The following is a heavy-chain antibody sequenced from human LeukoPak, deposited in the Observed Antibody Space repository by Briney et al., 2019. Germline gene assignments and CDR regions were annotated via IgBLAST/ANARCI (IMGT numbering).Heavy chain of an antibody. V-gene: IGHV4-31*03. CDR1: GGSINNGGYY. CDR3: AGERGEEYSSGWYKRNYFDN. Sequence: SQTLSLTCTVSGGSINNGGYYWSWIRQHPGKGLEWIGYIYYSGSSYYNPSLRSRVTISVDTSKNHFSLKLSSVTAADTAVYYCAGERGEEYSSGWYKRNYFDNWGQGIRVTVSS. J-gene: IGHJ4*02. D-gene: IGHD6-19*01. CDR2: IYYSGSS.